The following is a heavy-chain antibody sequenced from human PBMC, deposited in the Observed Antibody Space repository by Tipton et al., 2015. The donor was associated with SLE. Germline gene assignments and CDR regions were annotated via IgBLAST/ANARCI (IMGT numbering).Heavy chain of an antibody. D-gene: IGHD3-3*01. CDR2: IFQSGTT. Sequence: TLSLTCAVSGGSINSGGYSWNWLRQPPGEGLGGIGCIFQSGTTYSNPSRKSRVTISVDRARDQFSLKLTSVTAADTAVYYWARENPEDLWSDGGFDLWGQGTLVTVSS. J-gene: IGHJ5*02. CDR1: GGSINSGGYS. V-gene: IGHV4-30-2*01. CDR3: ARENPEDLWSDGGFDL.